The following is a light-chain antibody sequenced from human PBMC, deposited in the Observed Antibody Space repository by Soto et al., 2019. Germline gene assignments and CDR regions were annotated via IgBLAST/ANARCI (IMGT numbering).Light chain of an antibody. CDR1: QDISNH. Sequence: DIQMTQSPSSLSASVGDRVTITCRASQDISNHLAWFQQKPGKAPKSLIYDASSLQSGIPSNVSSSASGTHFTLIISSLQPEDCATYYCQQYHNYPVTFGGGTKVEI. V-gene: IGKV1-16*02. CDR3: QQYHNYPVT. CDR2: DAS. J-gene: IGKJ4*01.